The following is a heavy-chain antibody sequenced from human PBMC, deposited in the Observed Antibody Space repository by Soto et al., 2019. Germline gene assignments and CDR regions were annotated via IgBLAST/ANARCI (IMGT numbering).Heavy chain of an antibody. CDR2: ISGSGGST. CDR1: GFTFSGYA. J-gene: IGHJ1*01. V-gene: IGHV3-23*01. CDR3: AKDRIVGYMRGYFQH. Sequence: EVQLLESGGGLVQPGGSLRLSCAASGFTFSGYAMSWVRQAPGKGLEWVSAISGSGGSTYYADSVKGRFTISRDNSKNTLYLQMNSLRAEDTAVYYCAKDRIVGYMRGYFQHWGQGTLVTVSS. D-gene: IGHD3-22*01.